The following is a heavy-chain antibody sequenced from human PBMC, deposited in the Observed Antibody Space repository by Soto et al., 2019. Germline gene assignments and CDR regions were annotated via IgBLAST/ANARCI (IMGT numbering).Heavy chain of an antibody. CDR3: ARRARPDFYYMDV. Sequence: EVQLAESGGGLAQPGGSXXXXCXXXXXXXXXXXXXXXRQAPGKGLEYVSGISSNGVGTYYANSVQGRFTISRDNSKNTVYLQMGSLRPEDMAVYYCARRARPDFYYMDVWGKGTTVTVS. CDR1: XXXXXXXX. CDR2: ISSNGVGT. D-gene: IGHD6-6*01. J-gene: IGHJ6*03. V-gene: IGHV3-64*01.